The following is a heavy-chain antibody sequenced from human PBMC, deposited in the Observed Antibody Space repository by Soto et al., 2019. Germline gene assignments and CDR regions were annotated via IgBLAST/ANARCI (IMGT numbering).Heavy chain of an antibody. Sequence: GSLRLSCAASGFTFSSYWMSWVRQAPGKGLEWVANIKQDGSEKYYVDSVKGRFTISRDNAKNSLYLQMNSLRAEDTAVYYCARGAQYYDFWSGYYEGIYYYYYMDVWAKGPRSPSP. V-gene: IGHV3-7*04. CDR3: ARGAQYYDFWSGYYEGIYYYYYMDV. D-gene: IGHD3-3*01. J-gene: IGHJ6*03. CDR2: IKQDGSEK. CDR1: GFTFSSYW.